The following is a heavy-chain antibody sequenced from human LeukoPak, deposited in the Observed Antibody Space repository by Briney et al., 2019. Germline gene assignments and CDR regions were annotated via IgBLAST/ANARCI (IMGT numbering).Heavy chain of an antibody. J-gene: IGHJ4*02. CDR2: IYYSGST. CDR1: GGSISSYY. D-gene: IGHD3-10*01. Sequence: SETLSLTCTVSGGSISSYYGSWIRQPPGKGLEWIGYIYYSGSTTYNPSLKSRVTISLDTSKNQFSLRLSSVTAADTAVYFCARRDYGSGSYGYWGQGTLVTVSS. CDR3: ARRDYGSGSYGY. V-gene: IGHV4-59*08.